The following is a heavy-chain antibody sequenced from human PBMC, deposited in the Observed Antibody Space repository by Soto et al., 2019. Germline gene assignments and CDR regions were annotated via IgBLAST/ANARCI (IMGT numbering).Heavy chain of an antibody. CDR3: AKGGAAAGMGYFDL. CDR2: ISGSGGST. CDR1: GFTFSTYA. J-gene: IGHJ2*01. V-gene: IGHV3-23*01. Sequence: EGQVLESGGGLVQPGGSLRLSCAASGFTFSTYAISWVRQAPGKGLEWVSGISGSGGSTYYADSVKGRFTNSRDNSKKKLFLQMSSLRAEDTAVYFCAKGGAAAGMGYFDLWGRGTLVTVSS. D-gene: IGHD6-13*01.